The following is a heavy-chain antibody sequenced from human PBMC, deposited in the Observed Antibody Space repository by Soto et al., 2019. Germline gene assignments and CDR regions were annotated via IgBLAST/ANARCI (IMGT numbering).Heavy chain of an antibody. CDR3: AKEGYDFWSGYYTPDLYYYYYGMDV. CDR1: GFTFSSYA. V-gene: IGHV3-23*01. Sequence: GGSLRLSCAASGFTFSSYAMSWVRQAPGKGLEWVSAISGSGGSTYYADSVKGRFTISRDNSKNTLYLQMNSLRAEDTAVYYCAKEGYDFWSGYYTPDLYYYYYGMDVWGQGTTVTVSS. J-gene: IGHJ6*02. D-gene: IGHD3-3*01. CDR2: ISGSGGST.